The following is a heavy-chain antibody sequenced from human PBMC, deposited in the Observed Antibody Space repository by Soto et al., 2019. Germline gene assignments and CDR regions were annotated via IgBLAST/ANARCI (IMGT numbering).Heavy chain of an antibody. J-gene: IGHJ6*02. CDR1: GFTFSDYY. Sequence: GGSLRLSCAASGFTFSDYYMSWIRQAPGKGLEWVSYISSSSSYTNYADSVKGRFTISRDNAKNSVYLQMNSLRAEDTAVYYCARSIAARRGGYSYGMDVWGQGTTVTVSS. CDR2: ISSSSSYT. CDR3: ARSIAARRGGYSYGMDV. V-gene: IGHV3-11*06. D-gene: IGHD6-6*01.